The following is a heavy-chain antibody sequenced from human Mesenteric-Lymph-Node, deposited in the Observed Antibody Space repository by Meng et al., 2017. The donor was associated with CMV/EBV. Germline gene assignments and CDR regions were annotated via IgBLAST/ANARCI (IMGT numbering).Heavy chain of an antibody. J-gene: IGHJ6*02. D-gene: IGHD2-2*01. Sequence: SETLSLTCTVSGGSISSGIYYWGWIRQPPGKGLEWVGSIDYSGSPHYNPSLKSRITISVDMSKNQFSLRLNSVTPADTAVYYCARSGCSTTSCPTYYYYYGMDVWGQGTTVTVSS. CDR1: GGSISSGIYY. CDR2: IDYSGSP. V-gene: IGHV4-39*07. CDR3: ARSGCSTTSCPTYYYYYGMDV.